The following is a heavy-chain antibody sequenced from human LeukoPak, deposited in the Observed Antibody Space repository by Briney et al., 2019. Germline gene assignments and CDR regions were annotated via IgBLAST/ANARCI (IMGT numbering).Heavy chain of an antibody. CDR2: INPSGGST. CDR1: GYTFTSYY. CDR3: ARERDIAADGTWGFDY. D-gene: IGHD6-13*01. J-gene: IGHJ4*02. V-gene: IGHV1-46*01. Sequence: ASVKVSCKASGYTFTSYYMHWVRQAPGQGLEWMGIINPSGGSTSYAQKFQDRVTMTRDTSTSTVYMELSSLTSEDTAVYYCARERDIAADGTWGFDYWGQGTLVTVSS.